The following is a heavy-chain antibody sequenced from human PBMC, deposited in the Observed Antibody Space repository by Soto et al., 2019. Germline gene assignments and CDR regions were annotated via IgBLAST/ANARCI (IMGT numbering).Heavy chain of an antibody. J-gene: IGHJ4*02. Sequence: TQCLTCTVSDGYIRSGGCSWSWIRQPPGKGLEWIGYMYHSGSTYYNPSLKSRVTISIDRSKNQFSLKLSSVTAADTAVYYCARVPDYWGQGILVTAPQ. CDR2: MYHSGST. D-gene: IGHD2-2*01. CDR1: DGYIRSGGCS. V-gene: IGHV4-30-2*01. CDR3: ARVPDY.